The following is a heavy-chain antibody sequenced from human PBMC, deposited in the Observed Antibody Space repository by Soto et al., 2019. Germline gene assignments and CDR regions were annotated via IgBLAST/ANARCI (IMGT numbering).Heavy chain of an antibody. CDR1: GFSFDDYA. J-gene: IGHJ5*02. D-gene: IGHD2-15*01. Sequence: EVQLVESGGGLVQPGRSLRLSCAASGFSFDDYAMHWVRQGPGKGLEGVSGISWNSGSSAYADSVKGRFTISRDSAKNSLYLQMNSLRAEDTALYYCVKGAWYCSGGSCLNWFDPWGQGTLVTVSS. CDR3: VKGAWYCSGGSCLNWFDP. V-gene: IGHV3-9*01. CDR2: ISWNSGSS.